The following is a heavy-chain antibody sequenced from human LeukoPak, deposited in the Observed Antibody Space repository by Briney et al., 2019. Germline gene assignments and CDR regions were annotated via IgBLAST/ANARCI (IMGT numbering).Heavy chain of an antibody. D-gene: IGHD1-26*01. V-gene: IGHV1-46*03. Sequence: GASVKVSCKASGYTFTSYYMHWVRQAPGQGLEWMGIINPSGGSTSYAQKFQWRVTMTRDTSRSTVYMELSSLRSEDTAVYYCARVVSGRYSFDYWGQGTLVTVSS. CDR3: ARVVSGRYSFDY. CDR1: GYTFTSYY. CDR2: INPSGGST. J-gene: IGHJ4*02.